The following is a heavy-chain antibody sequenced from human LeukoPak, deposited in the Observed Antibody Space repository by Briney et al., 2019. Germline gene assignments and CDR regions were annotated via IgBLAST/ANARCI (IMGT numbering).Heavy chain of an antibody. D-gene: IGHD2-15*01. Sequence: PGGSLRLSCAASGFTFSNYALSWVRQAPGRGLEWVSTISDSGVNTHYPDSVKGRFTISRDNAKNSLYLQMNSLRAEDTAVYYCARSLGYCSAGSCFPFDYWGQGTLVTVSS. J-gene: IGHJ4*02. CDR2: ISDSGVNT. CDR1: GFTFSNYA. V-gene: IGHV3-23*01. CDR3: ARSLGYCSAGSCFPFDY.